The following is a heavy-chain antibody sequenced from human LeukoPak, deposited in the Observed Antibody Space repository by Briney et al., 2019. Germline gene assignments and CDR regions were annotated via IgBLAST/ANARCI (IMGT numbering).Heavy chain of an antibody. CDR1: GGSISSYY. Sequence: PSETLSLTCTVSGGSISSYYWSWIRQPPGKGLEWIGYIYYSGSTNYNPSLKSRVTISVDTSKNQFSLKLSSVTAADTAVYYCAMGDYYDSSGYPLLYYWGQGTLATVSS. J-gene: IGHJ4*02. CDR2: IYYSGST. CDR3: AMGDYYDSSGYPLLYY. D-gene: IGHD3-22*01. V-gene: IGHV4-59*01.